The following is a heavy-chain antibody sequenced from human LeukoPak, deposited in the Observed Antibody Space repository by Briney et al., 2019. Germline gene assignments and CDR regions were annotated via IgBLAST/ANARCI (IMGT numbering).Heavy chain of an antibody. CDR2: ISGSGGST. J-gene: IGHJ4*02. Sequence: PGGSLRLSCTTSKFNFNSYGMTWVRQAPGRGLEWVSSISGSGGSTQYAASVQGRFTISRDNSKNTLYLQMNSLRAEDTAVYYCAQHRGGNSYAPLDYWGQGTLVTVSS. D-gene: IGHD5-18*01. V-gene: IGHV3-23*01. CDR3: AQHRGGNSYAPLDY. CDR1: KFNFNSYG.